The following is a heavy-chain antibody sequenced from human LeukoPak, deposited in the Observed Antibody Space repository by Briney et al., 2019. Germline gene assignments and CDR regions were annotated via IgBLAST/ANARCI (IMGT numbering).Heavy chain of an antibody. CDR3: ARDVALSYCGGDCLPDY. CDR2: IYYSGST. CDR1: SGSISSYF. D-gene: IGHD2-21*02. Sequence: PSETLSLTCTVSSGSISSYFWSWIRQPPGKGLEWVGYIYYSGSTNYNPSLRSRVTMSVDTSKNQFSLKLNSVTAADTAVYYCARDVALSYCGGDCLPDYWGQGILVTVSS. J-gene: IGHJ4*02. V-gene: IGHV4-59*12.